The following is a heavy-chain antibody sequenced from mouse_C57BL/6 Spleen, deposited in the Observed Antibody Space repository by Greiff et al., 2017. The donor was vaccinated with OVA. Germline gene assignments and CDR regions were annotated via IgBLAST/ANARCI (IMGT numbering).Heavy chain of an antibody. CDR3: ARGGDYDPYYAMDY. J-gene: IGHJ4*01. D-gene: IGHD2-4*01. Sequence: QVQLQQSGAELARPGASVQLSCKASGYTFTSYGISWVKQRTGQGLEWIGEIYPRSGNTYYNEKFKGKATLTADKSSSTAYMELRSLTSEDSAVYFCARGGDYDPYYAMDYWGQGTSVTVSS. CDR2: IYPRSGNT. V-gene: IGHV1-81*01. CDR1: GYTFTSYG.